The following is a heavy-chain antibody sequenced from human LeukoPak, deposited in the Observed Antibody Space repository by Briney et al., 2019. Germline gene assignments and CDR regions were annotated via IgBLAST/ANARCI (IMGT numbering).Heavy chain of an antibody. CDR3: ARADDGVYSWVNY. Sequence: PGGSLGLSCAASGFTFSSYWMHWVRQAPGKGLVWVSRINSDGSSTSYADSVKGRFTISRDNAKNTLYLQMNSLRAEDTAVYYCARADDGVYSWVNYWGQGTLVTVSS. CDR1: GFTFSSYW. J-gene: IGHJ4*02. CDR2: INSDGSST. V-gene: IGHV3-74*01. D-gene: IGHD4-23*01.